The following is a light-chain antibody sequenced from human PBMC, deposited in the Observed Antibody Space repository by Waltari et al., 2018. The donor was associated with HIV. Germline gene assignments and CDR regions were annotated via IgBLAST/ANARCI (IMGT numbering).Light chain of an antibody. CDR1: QNIDKY. CDR3: QQGYNTPPWT. V-gene: IGKV1-39*01. Sequence: DIQMTQSPSSLSACLGDRVTITCRASQNIDKYLNWYQQKAGKAPKLLIYTTSNLQSGVPSRFSGSGSGTEFTLTISSLQPEDLATYYCQQGYNTPPWTFAPGTKVEVK. J-gene: IGKJ1*01. CDR2: TTS.